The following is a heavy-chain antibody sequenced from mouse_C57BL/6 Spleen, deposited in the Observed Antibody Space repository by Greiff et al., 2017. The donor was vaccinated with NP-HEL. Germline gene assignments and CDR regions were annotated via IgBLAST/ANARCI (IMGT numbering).Heavy chain of an antibody. CDR2: ISSGGDYI. CDR3: TRGITTVVAKGSFAMDY. Sequence: EVMLVESGEGLVKPGGSLKLSCAASGFTFSSYAMSWVRQTLEKRLEWVAYISSGGDYIYYADTVKGRFTISRDNARNTLYLQMSSLKSEDTAMYYCTRGITTVVAKGSFAMDYWGQGTSVTVSS. D-gene: IGHD1-1*01. CDR1: GFTFSSYA. J-gene: IGHJ4*01. V-gene: IGHV5-9-1*02.